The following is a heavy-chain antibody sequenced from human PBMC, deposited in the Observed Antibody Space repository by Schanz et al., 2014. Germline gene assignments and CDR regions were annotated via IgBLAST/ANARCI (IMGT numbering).Heavy chain of an antibody. D-gene: IGHD6-13*01. CDR3: ASSGAGYSSSGDFDY. J-gene: IGHJ4*02. CDR2: IIPILGIA. V-gene: IGHV1-69*02. Sequence: QFQLVQSGAEVKKPGSSVRVSCKSSGGTFPSYAFSWVRQAPGQGLEWMGRIIPILGIANYAQKFQGRVTITADKSTFTAYMDVSSLRSEDTAVYYCASSGAGYSSSGDFDYWGQGTLVTVSS. CDR1: GGTFPSYA.